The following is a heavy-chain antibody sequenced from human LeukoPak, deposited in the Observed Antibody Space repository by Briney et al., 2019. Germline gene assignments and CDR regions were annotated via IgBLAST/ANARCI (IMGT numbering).Heavy chain of an antibody. Sequence: PGGSLRLSCAASGFTFSSYGMHWVRQAPGKGLEWVSGISWNSGRIGYADSVKGRFTISRDNAKNSLYLQMNSLRAEDTALYYCAKDRNYDFWSGSDYWGQGTLVTVSS. CDR3: AKDRNYDFWSGSDY. V-gene: IGHV3-9*01. CDR1: GFTFSSYG. J-gene: IGHJ4*02. CDR2: ISWNSGRI. D-gene: IGHD3-3*01.